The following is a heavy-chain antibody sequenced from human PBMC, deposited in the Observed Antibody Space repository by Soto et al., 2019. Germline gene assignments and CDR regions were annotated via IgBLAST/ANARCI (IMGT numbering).Heavy chain of an antibody. CDR2: ISWNSGSI. V-gene: IGHV3-9*01. CDR3: AKYQGSSGGSCVDY. CDR1: GFTFDDYA. J-gene: IGHJ4*02. D-gene: IGHD2-15*01. Sequence: EVQLVESGGGLVQPGRCLRLSCAASGFTFDDYAMHWVRQAPGKGLEWVSGISWNSGSIGYADSVKGRFTISRDNAKNSLYLQMTSLRAEDTALYYCAKYQGSSGGSCVDYWGQGTLVTVSS.